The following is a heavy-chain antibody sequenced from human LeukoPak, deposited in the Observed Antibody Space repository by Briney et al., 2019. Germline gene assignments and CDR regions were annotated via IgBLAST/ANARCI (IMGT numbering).Heavy chain of an antibody. Sequence: SVKVSCKASGGTFSSYAVTWVRQAPGQGLEWMGGIIPIFGTANYAQKFQGRVTITTDESTSTAYMELSSLRSEDTAVYYCARFKWELGGYYVDYWGQGTLVTVSS. CDR2: IIPIFGTA. V-gene: IGHV1-69*05. D-gene: IGHD1-26*01. CDR1: GGTFSSYA. J-gene: IGHJ4*02. CDR3: ARFKWELGGYYVDY.